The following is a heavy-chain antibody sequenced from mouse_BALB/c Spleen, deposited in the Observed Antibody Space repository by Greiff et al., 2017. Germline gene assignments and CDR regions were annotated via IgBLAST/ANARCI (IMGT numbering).Heavy chain of an antibody. J-gene: IGHJ3*01. Sequence: EVKLVESGPELVKPGASVKISCKASGYTFTDYNMHWVKQSHGKSLEWIGYIYPYNGGTGYNQKFKSKATLTVDNSSSTAYMELRSLTSEDSAVYYCARSWDGVAYWGQGTLVTVSA. D-gene: IGHD4-1*01. V-gene: IGHV1S29*02. CDR3: ARSWDGVAY. CDR1: GYTFTDYN. CDR2: IYPYNGGT.